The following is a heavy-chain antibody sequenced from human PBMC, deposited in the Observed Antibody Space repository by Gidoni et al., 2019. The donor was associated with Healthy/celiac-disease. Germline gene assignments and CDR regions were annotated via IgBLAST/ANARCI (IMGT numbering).Heavy chain of an antibody. CDR3: ASIYGDYVYYFDY. D-gene: IGHD4-17*01. Sequence: QLQLQESGPGLVKPSETLSLTCTVSGGSISSSSYYWGWIRQPPGKGLEGIGSICYSGSTYYNPSLNSRLTISVDTSKNQFSLKLSSVTAADPAVYYCASIYGDYVYYFDYWGQGTLVTVSS. V-gene: IGHV4-39*07. CDR2: ICYSGST. CDR1: GGSISSSSYY. J-gene: IGHJ4*02.